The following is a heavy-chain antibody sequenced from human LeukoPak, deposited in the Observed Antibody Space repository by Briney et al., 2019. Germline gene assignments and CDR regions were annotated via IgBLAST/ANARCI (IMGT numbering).Heavy chain of an antibody. Sequence: GGSLRLSCAASGFTFSSYEMNWVRQAPGKGLEWVSFISTSGGSIYYADSVKGRFTIFRDNAKNSLYLQMNSLRAEDTAVYYCARAAALTYWGQETLVTVSS. D-gene: IGHD6-13*01. CDR1: GFTFSSYE. CDR2: ISTSGGSI. V-gene: IGHV3-48*03. J-gene: IGHJ4*02. CDR3: ARAAALTY.